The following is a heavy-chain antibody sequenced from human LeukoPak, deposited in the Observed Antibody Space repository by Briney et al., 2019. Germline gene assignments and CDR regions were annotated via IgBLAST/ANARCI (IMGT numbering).Heavy chain of an antibody. V-gene: IGHV3-21*01. CDR2: ISSSSSYI. D-gene: IGHD1-26*01. CDR1: GFTFSSYS. CDR3: ARDPRWASHIMYYFDY. Sequence: PGGSLRLSCAASGFTFSSYSMNWVRQAPGKGLEWVSSISSSSSYIYYADSVKGRFTISRDNAKNSLYLQMNSLRAEDTAVYYCARDPRWASHIMYYFDYWGQGTLVTVSS. J-gene: IGHJ4*02.